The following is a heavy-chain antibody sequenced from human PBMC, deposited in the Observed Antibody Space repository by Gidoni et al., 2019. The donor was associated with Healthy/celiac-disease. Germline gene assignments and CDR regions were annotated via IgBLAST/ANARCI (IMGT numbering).Heavy chain of an antibody. V-gene: IGHV3-33*01. CDR3: ARSSYYYDSSGYPVGDAFDI. CDR1: GFTFSRYG. J-gene: IGHJ3*02. CDR2: IWYDGSNK. Sequence: QVQLVESGGGVVQPGRSLSLSCAASGFTFSRYGMHWVRQAPGKGLEWVAVIWYDGSNKYYADSVKGRFTISRDNSKNTLYLQMNSLRAEDTAVYYCARSSYYYDSSGYPVGDAFDIWGQGTMVTVSS. D-gene: IGHD3-22*01.